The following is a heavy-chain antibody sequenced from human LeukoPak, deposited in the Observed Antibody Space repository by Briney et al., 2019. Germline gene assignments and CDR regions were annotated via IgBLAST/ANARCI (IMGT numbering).Heavy chain of an antibody. Sequence: PGGSLRLSCAVSGFTLSSYWMHWVRQAPGKGLVWVSRTDSDGSTTDYADSVKGRFTISRDNANNTLYLQMNSLRAEDAGVYYCARGLTLLGYCSSTSCLMNYWGQGTLVTVSS. CDR3: ARGLTLLGYCSSTSCLMNY. V-gene: IGHV3-74*01. CDR1: GFTLSSYW. CDR2: TDSDGSTT. J-gene: IGHJ4*02. D-gene: IGHD2-2*01.